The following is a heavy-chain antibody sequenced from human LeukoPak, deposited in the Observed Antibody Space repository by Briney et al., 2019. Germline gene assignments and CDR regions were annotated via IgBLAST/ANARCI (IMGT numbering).Heavy chain of an antibody. V-gene: IGHV3-30*02. CDR1: GFTFSSYC. J-gene: IGHJ3*02. CDR3: EKEDDILTGYYAFDI. CDR2: MRYDGIIN. D-gene: IGHD3-9*01. Sequence: GGSLRLSCAASGFTFSSYCMHSVRQAPGKGLEWLTFMRYDGIINYYADSVKGCFTIYRDKSEHTLYQQTDSQRSEHTDMYYCEKEDDILTGYYAFDIWGQGTMVTVSS.